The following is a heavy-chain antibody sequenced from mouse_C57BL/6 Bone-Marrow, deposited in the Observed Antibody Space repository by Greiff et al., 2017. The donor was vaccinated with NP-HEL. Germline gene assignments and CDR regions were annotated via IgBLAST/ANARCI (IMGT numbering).Heavy chain of an antibody. CDR2: IRNKANNHAT. CDR3: TGPGSSPTWFAY. D-gene: IGHD1-1*01. J-gene: IGHJ3*01. V-gene: IGHV6-6*01. Sequence: DVQLQESGGGLVQPGGSMKLSCAASGFTFSDAWMDWVRQSPEKGLEWVAEIRNKANNHATYYAESVKGRFTISRDDSKSSVYLQMNSLRAEDTGIYYCTGPGSSPTWFAYWGQGTLVTVSA. CDR1: GFTFSDAW.